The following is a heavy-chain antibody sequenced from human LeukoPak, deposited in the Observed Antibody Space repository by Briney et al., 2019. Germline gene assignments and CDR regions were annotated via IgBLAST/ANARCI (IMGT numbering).Heavy chain of an antibody. CDR2: ISGSGGST. V-gene: IGHV3-23*01. Sequence: GGSLRLSCAASGFTFSSYAMSWVRQAPGKGLEWVSAISGSGGSTSYADSVKGRFTISRDNSKNTLYLQMNSLGAEDTAVYYCAKGGVVVVAATYYWGQGTLVTVSS. CDR3: AKGGVVVVAATYY. J-gene: IGHJ4*02. CDR1: GFTFSSYA. D-gene: IGHD2-15*01.